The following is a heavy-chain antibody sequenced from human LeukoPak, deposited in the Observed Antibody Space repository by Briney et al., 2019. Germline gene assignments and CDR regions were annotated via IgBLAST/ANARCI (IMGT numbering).Heavy chain of an antibody. CDR3: AMTTGLDYYYGMDV. Sequence: PSETLSLTCAVYGGSFSGYYWSWIRQPPGKGLEWIGEINHSGSTNYNPSLKSRVTISVDTSKNQFSLKLSSVTAADTAVYYCAMTTGLDYYYGMDVWGQGTTVTVSS. D-gene: IGHD4-17*01. V-gene: IGHV4-34*01. CDR1: GGSFSGYY. J-gene: IGHJ6*02. CDR2: INHSGST.